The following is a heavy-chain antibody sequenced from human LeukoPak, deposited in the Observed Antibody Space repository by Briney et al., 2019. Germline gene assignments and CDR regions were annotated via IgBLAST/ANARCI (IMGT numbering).Heavy chain of an antibody. J-gene: IGHJ4*02. CDR1: GFIFSSYS. CDR2: ISSSSSYI. V-gene: IGHV3-21*01. D-gene: IGHD3-9*01. Sequence: PGGSLRLSCAASGFIFSSYSMNWVRQAPGKGLEWVSSISSSSSYIYYADSVKGRFTISRDNAKNSLYLQMNSLRAEDTAVYYCAREEPHYDILTGMTYYFDYWGQGTLVTVSS. CDR3: AREEPHYDILTGMTYYFDY.